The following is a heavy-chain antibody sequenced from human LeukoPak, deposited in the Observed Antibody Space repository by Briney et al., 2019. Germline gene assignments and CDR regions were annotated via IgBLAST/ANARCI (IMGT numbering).Heavy chain of an antibody. J-gene: IGHJ4*02. CDR2: MNPNSGNT. Sequence: ASVKVSCKASGYTFTSYGISWVRQATGQGLEWMGWMNPNSGNTGYAQKFQGRVTMTRNTSISTAYMELSSLRSEDTAVYYCARHPHKYCSGGSCYSGDYWGQGTLVTVSS. CDR1: GYTFTSYG. V-gene: IGHV1-8*02. D-gene: IGHD2-15*01. CDR3: ARHPHKYCSGGSCYSGDY.